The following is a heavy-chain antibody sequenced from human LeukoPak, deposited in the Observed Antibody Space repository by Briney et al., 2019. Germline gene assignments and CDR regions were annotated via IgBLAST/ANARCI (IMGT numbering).Heavy chain of an antibody. CDR2: IGGSGGSK. Sequence: GWCLRLSCAASGFTFSSYAMSWVRQAPGKGPEWVSAIGGSGGSKYYADSVKGRFTISRDNSKNTLYLQMNSLRAEDTAVYYCAKDVLKYYYDSSGLRPPYCFDYWGQGTLVTVSS. D-gene: IGHD3-22*01. J-gene: IGHJ4*02. CDR3: AKDVLKYYYDSSGLRPPYCFDY. V-gene: IGHV3-23*01. CDR1: GFTFSSYA.